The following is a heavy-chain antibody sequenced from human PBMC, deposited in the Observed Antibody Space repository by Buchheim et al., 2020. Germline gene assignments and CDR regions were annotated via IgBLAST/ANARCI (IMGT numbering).Heavy chain of an antibody. Sequence: QVLLQESGPGLVKPSQTLSLTCNVSGGSISSSSYYWGWIRQPPGKGLEWIGSIYYSGSTYYNPSLKSRVTISVDTSKNQFSLKLSSVTAADTAVYYCHGGYRMVRGVHYGMDVWGQGTT. D-gene: IGHD3-10*01. V-gene: IGHV4-39*07. CDR3: HGGYRMVRGVHYGMDV. CDR2: IYYSGST. J-gene: IGHJ6*02. CDR1: GGSISSSSYY.